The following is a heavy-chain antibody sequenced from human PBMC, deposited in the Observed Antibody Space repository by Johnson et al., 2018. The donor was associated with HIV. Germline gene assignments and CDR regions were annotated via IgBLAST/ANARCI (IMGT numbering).Heavy chain of an antibody. J-gene: IGHJ3*01. D-gene: IGHD4-17*01. CDR2: INWNGGNT. CDR1: GFTFDDYG. Sequence: MLLVESGGGVVRPGGSLRLSCGASGFTFDDYGMSWVRQAPGKGLEWVSGINWNGGNTNYVDSVKGRFTISRDNSKNTLYLQMNSLRAEDTAVYYCARSPEIGDRLWRAFDVWGQGTMVTVSS. V-gene: IGHV3-20*04. CDR3: ARSPEIGDRLWRAFDV.